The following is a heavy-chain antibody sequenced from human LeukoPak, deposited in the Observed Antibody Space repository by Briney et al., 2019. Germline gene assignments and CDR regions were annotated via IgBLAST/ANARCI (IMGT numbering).Heavy chain of an antibody. Sequence: PSETLSLTCAVYGGSFSGYYWSWIRQPPGKGLEWIGEINHSGSTNYNPSLKSRVTISVDTSKNQFSLKLSSVTAADTAVYYCARGPDGSIVGATTSARWYFDYWGQGTLVTVSS. J-gene: IGHJ4*02. CDR3: ARGPDGSIVGATTSARWYFDY. D-gene: IGHD1-26*01. CDR1: GGSFSGYY. CDR2: INHSGST. V-gene: IGHV4-34*01.